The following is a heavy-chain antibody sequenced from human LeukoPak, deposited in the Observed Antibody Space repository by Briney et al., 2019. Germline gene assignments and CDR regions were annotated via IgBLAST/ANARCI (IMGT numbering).Heavy chain of an antibody. V-gene: IGHV3-48*03. CDR2: ISSRSSTI. CDR1: GFTFSSYE. J-gene: IGHJ4*02. D-gene: IGHD3-10*01. Sequence: PGGSLRLSCAASGFTFSSYEMNWVRQAPGKGLEWVSYISSRSSTIYYADSVKGRFTISRDNAKNSLYLQMNSLRDEDTAVYYCARDTSVRGVMDYWGQGTLVTVSS. CDR3: ARDTSVRGVMDY.